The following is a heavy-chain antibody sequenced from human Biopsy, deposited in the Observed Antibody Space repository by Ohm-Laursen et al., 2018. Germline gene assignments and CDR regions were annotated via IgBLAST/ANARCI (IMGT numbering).Heavy chain of an antibody. CDR2: IYPIGDT. D-gene: IGHD3-3*01. CDR1: GASMTGYF. CDR3: AREDEGLLRALDL. J-gene: IGHJ3*01. V-gene: IGHV4-4*07. Sequence: TLSLTSTVSGASMTGYFWTWVRQPAGKGLEWLGHIYPIGDTTYNPSLESRVTMSLDTSENQFSLKMTSLTAADTAVYFCAREDEGLLRALDLWGQGTMVTVSS.